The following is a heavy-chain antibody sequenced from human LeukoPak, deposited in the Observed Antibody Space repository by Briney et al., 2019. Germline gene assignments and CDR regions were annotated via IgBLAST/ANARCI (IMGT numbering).Heavy chain of an antibody. J-gene: IGHJ5*02. CDR3: ARGYQLLSNNWFDP. CDR1: GFTFSSYS. CDR2: ISSSSSYI. V-gene: IGHV3-21*01. Sequence: PGGSLRLSCAASGFTFSSYSMTWVRQAPGKGLEWVSSISSSSSYIYYADSVKGRFTISRDNAKNSLYLQMNSLRAEDTAVYYCARGYQLLSNNWFDPWGQGTLVTVSS. D-gene: IGHD2-2*01.